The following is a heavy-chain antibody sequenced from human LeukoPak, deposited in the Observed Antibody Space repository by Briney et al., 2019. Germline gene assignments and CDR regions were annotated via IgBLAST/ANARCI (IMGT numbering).Heavy chain of an antibody. V-gene: IGHV3-21*01. CDR1: GFTFSSYS. CDR2: ISSSSSYI. Sequence: PGGSLRLSCAASGFTFSSYSMNWVRQAPGKGLEWVSSISSSSSYIYYADSVKGRFTISRDNAKNSLCLQMNSLRAEDTAVYYCAKGDTTWELPHDYWGQGTLVTVSS. CDR3: AKGDTTWELPHDY. D-gene: IGHD1-26*01. J-gene: IGHJ4*02.